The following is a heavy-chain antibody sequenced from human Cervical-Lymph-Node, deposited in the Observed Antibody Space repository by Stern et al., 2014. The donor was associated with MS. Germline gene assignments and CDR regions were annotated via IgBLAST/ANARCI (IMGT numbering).Heavy chain of an antibody. Sequence: EVHLVESGAEVKKPGESLKISCKGSGYTFTSYWIAWVRQMPGKGLEWMGIIYPGDSDTRYSPSFQGQVTISTDNSIRTAYLQWGSLKASDTAIYYCARRDYGGYFQFDYWGQGTLVTVSS. CDR3: ARRDYGGYFQFDY. D-gene: IGHD4-23*01. V-gene: IGHV5-51*01. J-gene: IGHJ4*02. CDR1: GYTFTSYW. CDR2: IYPGDSDT.